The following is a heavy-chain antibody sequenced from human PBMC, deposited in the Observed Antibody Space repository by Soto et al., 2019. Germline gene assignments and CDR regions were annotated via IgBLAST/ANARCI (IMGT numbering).Heavy chain of an antibody. J-gene: IGHJ5*02. CDR1: GFMFSNFA. CDR2: ISSSSSTI. V-gene: IGHV3-48*02. CDR3: ARGPPPWSAP. Sequence: RGSLRLSCVASGFMFSNFAMNWVRQAPGKGLEWVSYISSSSSTIYYSDSVKGRFTISRDNAKNSLFLQMNSLRDEDTAVYYYARGPPPWSAPWGLGTLVTVSS.